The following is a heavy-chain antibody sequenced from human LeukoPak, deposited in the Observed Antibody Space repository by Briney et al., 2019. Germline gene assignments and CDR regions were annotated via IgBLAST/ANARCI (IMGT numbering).Heavy chain of an antibody. Sequence: ASVKVSCKVSGYTLTELSMHWVRQAPGKGLEWMGGFDPEDGETIYARKFQGRVTMTEDTSTDTAYMELSSLRSEDTAVYYCATAPIDSSGYPNYYYYMDVWGKGTTVTVSS. V-gene: IGHV1-24*01. CDR2: FDPEDGET. CDR3: ATAPIDSSGYPNYYYYMDV. D-gene: IGHD3-22*01. J-gene: IGHJ6*03. CDR1: GYTLTELS.